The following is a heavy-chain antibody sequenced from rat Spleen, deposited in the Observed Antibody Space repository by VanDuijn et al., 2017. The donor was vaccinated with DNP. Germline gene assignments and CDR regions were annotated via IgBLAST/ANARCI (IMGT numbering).Heavy chain of an antibody. Sequence: QVQLKESGPGLVQSSQTLSLTCTVSGFSLITNSVHWVRQPPGKGLEWVGVIWSGGNTDYNSTLKSRLSISRDTSKSQVFLKVNSLQTEDTAIYFCTRGIPDFDYWGQGVMVTVSS. CDR3: TRGIPDFDY. J-gene: IGHJ2*01. D-gene: IGHD2-2*01. CDR2: IWSGGNT. CDR1: GFSLITNS. V-gene: IGHV2-1*01.